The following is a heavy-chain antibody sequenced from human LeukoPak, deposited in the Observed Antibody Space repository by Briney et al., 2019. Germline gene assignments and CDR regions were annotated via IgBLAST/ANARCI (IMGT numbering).Heavy chain of an antibody. CDR3: AKDVMNDILTGYYPTWFDP. V-gene: IGHV3-23*01. CDR1: GFTFSSYV. CDR2: ISGSGGTT. D-gene: IGHD3-9*01. J-gene: IGHJ5*02. Sequence: GGSLRLSCAASGFTFSSYVMSWVRQAPGKGLEWVSAISGSGGTTYYADSVKGRFTISRDNSKNTLYLQMNSLRAEDTAVYYCAKDVMNDILTGYYPTWFDPWGQGTLVTVSS.